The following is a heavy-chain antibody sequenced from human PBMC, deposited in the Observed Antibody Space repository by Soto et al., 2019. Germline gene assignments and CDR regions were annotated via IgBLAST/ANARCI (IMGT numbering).Heavy chain of an antibody. CDR1: GYTLTELS. D-gene: IGHD6-19*01. CDR3: ATMLAVAAPFDY. J-gene: IGHJ4*02. Sequence: PSVKVSCKVSGYTLTELSMHWLRQAPGKGLEWVGGFDPEDGETIYAQKFQARVTITEDTSTDTAYMELSSLRSEDTAVYYCATMLAVAAPFDYWGQGTLVTVSS. CDR2: FDPEDGET. V-gene: IGHV1-24*01.